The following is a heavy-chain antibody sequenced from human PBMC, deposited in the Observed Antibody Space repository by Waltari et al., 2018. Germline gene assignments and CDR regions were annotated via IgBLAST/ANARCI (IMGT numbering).Heavy chain of an antibody. CDR1: GGSFSGYY. Sequence: QVQLQQWGAGLLKPSETLSLTCAVYGGSFSGYYWSWIRQPPGKGLEWIGEINHSGSTNYNPSLKSRVTISVDTSKNQCSLKLSSVTAADTAVYYCARAPYCSGGSCYSDYYYYMDVWGKGTTVTVSS. CDR2: INHSGST. V-gene: IGHV4-34*01. D-gene: IGHD2-15*01. J-gene: IGHJ6*03. CDR3: ARAPYCSGGSCYSDYYYYMDV.